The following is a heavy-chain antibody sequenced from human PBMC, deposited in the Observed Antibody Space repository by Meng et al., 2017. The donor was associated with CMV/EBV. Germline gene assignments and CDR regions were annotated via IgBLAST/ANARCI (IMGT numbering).Heavy chain of an antibody. CDR1: GFTVSSNY. J-gene: IGHJ4*02. V-gene: IGHV3-66*03. CDR2: IYSCGST. D-gene: IGHD6-6*01. Sequence: GGSLRLSCAASGFTVSSNYMSWVRQAPGKGLEWVSVIYSCGSTYYADSVKGRFTISRDNAKNSLYLQMNSLRAEDTAVYYCARGAARLSPDDYWGQGTLVTVSS. CDR3: ARGAARLSPDDY.